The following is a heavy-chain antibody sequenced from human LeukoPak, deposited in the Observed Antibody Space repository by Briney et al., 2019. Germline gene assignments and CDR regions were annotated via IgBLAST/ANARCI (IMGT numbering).Heavy chain of an antibody. V-gene: IGHV3-23*01. CDR2: ISGSGSGGST. J-gene: IGHJ6*03. Sequence: PGGSLRLSCAASGFIFSSYGMTWVRQAPGKGLEWVSAISGSGSGGSTYYADSVKGRFTISRDNSKNTLYLQMNSLRAEDTAVYYCASRGHYYYYYMDVWGKGTTVTISS. CDR1: GFIFSSYG. CDR3: ASRGHYYYYYMDV. D-gene: IGHD3-10*01.